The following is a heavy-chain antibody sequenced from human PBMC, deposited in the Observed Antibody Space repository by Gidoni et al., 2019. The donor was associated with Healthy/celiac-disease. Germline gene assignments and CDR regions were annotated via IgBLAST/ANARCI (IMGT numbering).Heavy chain of an antibody. D-gene: IGHD6-19*01. Sequence: EVQLLESGGGLVQPGGSLRLSCAASGFTFSSYAMCWVRQAPGKGLEWVSAIRGSGGSTYYADSVKGRFTISRDNSKNTLYLQMNSLRAEDTAVYYCAKVEVRAAVAGLGPYWFDYWGQGTLVTVSS. V-gene: IGHV3-23*01. CDR2: IRGSGGST. J-gene: IGHJ4*02. CDR1: GFTFSSYA. CDR3: AKVEVRAAVAGLGPYWFDY.